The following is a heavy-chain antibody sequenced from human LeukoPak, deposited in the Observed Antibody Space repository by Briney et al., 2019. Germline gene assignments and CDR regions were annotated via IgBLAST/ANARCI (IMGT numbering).Heavy chain of an antibody. CDR1: GFTFSTHA. Sequence: GGSLRLSCAASGFTFSTHAMHWVRQAPGKGLEWVAVILYDGNNQYYADSVKGRFTISRDNSKNTLYLQMNSLRAEDTAVYYCVRRHSSSWYHFDYWGQGTLVTVSS. V-gene: IGHV3-30-3*01. D-gene: IGHD6-13*01. J-gene: IGHJ4*02. CDR2: ILYDGNNQ. CDR3: VRRHSSSWYHFDY.